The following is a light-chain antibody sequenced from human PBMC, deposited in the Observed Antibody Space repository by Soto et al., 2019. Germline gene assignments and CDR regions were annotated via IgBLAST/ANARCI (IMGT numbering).Light chain of an antibody. V-gene: IGKV1-5*03. Sequence: DIQMTQSPSTLSGSVGDRVTITCRASQTISSWLAWYQQKPGKVPKLLIYKASTLKSGVPSRFSGSGSGTEFTLTISSLQPDDFATYYCQHYNSYSEAFGQGTKVELK. CDR1: QTISSW. J-gene: IGKJ1*01. CDR2: KAS. CDR3: QHYNSYSEA.